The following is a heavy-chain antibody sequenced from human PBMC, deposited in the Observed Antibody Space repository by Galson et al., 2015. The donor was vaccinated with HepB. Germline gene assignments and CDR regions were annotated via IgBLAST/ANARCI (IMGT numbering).Heavy chain of an antibody. CDR1: EFTFSSHA. CDR3: AKGRTGTTSGFDY. D-gene: IGHD1-7*01. V-gene: IGHV3-23*01. CDR2: INYSGGVT. Sequence: SLRLSCAASEFTFSSHAMNWVRQAPGKGLEWVSIINYSGGVTYYADSVKGRFTISRDNSKNTLYLQMSSLRAEDTAIYYCAKGRTGTTSGFDYWGQGTLVTVSS. J-gene: IGHJ4*02.